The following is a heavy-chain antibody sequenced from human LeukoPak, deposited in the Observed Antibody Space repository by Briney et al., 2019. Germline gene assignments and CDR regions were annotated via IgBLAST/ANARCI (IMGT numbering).Heavy chain of an antibody. CDR2: ISAYNGNT. CDR3: AGSGSHYFYHYGLDV. CDR1: GYTFNNYA. J-gene: IGHJ6*02. Sequence: ASVKVSCKASGYTFNNYAISWVRQAPGQGLEWMGWISAYNGNTNYAQKFQDRVTMTTDTSTSTAFMELRSLRSDDTAVFYCAGSGSHYFYHYGLDVWGQGTTVIVSS. D-gene: IGHD1-26*01. V-gene: IGHV1-18*01.